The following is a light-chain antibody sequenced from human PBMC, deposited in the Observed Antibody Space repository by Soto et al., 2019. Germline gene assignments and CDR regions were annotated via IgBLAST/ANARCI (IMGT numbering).Light chain of an antibody. CDR2: EVS. Sequence: QSALTQHASVSGSPGQSITISCTGSSSDVGGYDYVSWYQQHPGKAPKLMIYEVSNRPSGVSNRFSGSKSGNTASLTISGLQAEDEADYYCCSYTGSLTLLFGGGTK. CDR1: SSDVGGYDY. CDR3: CSYTGSLTLL. V-gene: IGLV2-14*01. J-gene: IGLJ2*01.